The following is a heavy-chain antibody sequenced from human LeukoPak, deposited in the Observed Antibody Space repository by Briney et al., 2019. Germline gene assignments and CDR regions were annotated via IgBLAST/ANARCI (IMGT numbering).Heavy chain of an antibody. D-gene: IGHD3-10*01. J-gene: IGHJ4*02. CDR3: AKASGELSPFDY. V-gene: IGHV3-43*01. CDR2: ISWDGGST. CDR1: GFTFGTYW. Sequence: GGSLRLSCGASGFTFGTYWMHWVRQAPGKGLEWVSLISWDGGSTYYADSVKGRFTISRDNSKNSLYLQMNSLRTEDTALYYCAKASGELSPFDYWGQGTLVTVSS.